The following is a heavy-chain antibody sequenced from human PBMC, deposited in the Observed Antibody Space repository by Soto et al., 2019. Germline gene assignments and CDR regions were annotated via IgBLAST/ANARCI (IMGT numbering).Heavy chain of an antibody. CDR2: IGSDGSPT. CDR1: GFTFSSYW. Sequence: EVQLVESGGGLVQPGGSLRLSCAASGFTFSSYWIHWVRQAPGKGLVWVSRIGSDGSPTRYADSVKGRFTISRHNAKNTLYLQMSSLRAEDTAVYYCARGRGYGDYFYFDYWGQGTLVTVSS. D-gene: IGHD4-17*01. J-gene: IGHJ4*02. V-gene: IGHV3-74*01. CDR3: ARGRGYGDYFYFDY.